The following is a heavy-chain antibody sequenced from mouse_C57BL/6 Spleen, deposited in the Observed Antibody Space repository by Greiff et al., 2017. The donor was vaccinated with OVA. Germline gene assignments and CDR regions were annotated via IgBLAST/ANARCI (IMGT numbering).Heavy chain of an antibody. D-gene: IGHD2-12*01. V-gene: IGHV14-1*01. CDR1: GFNIKDYY. CDR3: ARSPTLYSLYYFDY. CDR2: IDPEDGDT. J-gene: IGHJ2*01. Sequence: VQLQQSGAELVRPGASVKLSCTASGFNIKDYYMHWVKQRPEQGLEWIGRIDPEDGDTEYAPKFQGKATMTADTSSNTAYLQLSSLTSEDTAVYYCARSPTLYSLYYFDYWGQGTTLTVSS.